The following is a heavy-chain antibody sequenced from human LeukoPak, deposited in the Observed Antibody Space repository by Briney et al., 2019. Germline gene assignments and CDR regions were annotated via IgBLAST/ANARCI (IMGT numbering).Heavy chain of an antibody. D-gene: IGHD3-10*01. Sequence: SETPSLTCAVYGGSFSGYYWSWIRQPPGKGLEWIGEINHSGSTNYNRCLKSRVTISVDSSKNQFSLKLSSVTAADPAVYYCARGWWSTMVRGVAGYWGKGTLVTVSS. CDR3: ARGWWSTMVRGVAGY. CDR1: GGSFSGYY. CDR2: INHSGST. J-gene: IGHJ4*02. V-gene: IGHV4-34*01.